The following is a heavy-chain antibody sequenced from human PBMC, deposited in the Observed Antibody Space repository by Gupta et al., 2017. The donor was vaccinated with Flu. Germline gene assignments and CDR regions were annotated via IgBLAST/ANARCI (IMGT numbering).Heavy chain of an antibody. J-gene: IGHJ3*02. Sequence: QVHLQESGPGLAKPSENLSLTCNVSGASVNTSTHYWGYVRQHPGTGLAWIGSVYYRGATFSSPSLNIRVTISVDTSKNPFYLSLKSVTAAVTAVYSCVGFCSSTSFPRNTFVIWGHGKMVTVSS. V-gene: IGHV4-39*02. CDR1: GASVNTSTHY. D-gene: IGHD2-2*01. CDR2: VYYRGAT. CDR3: VGFCSSTSFPRNTFVI.